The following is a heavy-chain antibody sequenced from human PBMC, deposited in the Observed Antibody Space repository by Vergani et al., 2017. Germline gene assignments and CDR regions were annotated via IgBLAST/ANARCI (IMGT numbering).Heavy chain of an antibody. CDR1: GFTFGDYA. Sequence: EVQLVESGGGLVQPGRSLRLSCTASGFTFGDYAMSWFRQAQGKGLEWVGFIRRQTYGGTTDYAASVKGRFTISRDDSNSIAYLQMKSLNTEDTAVYYCTREGSFDWLYPHNWFDPWGQGTLVTVSS. CDR2: IRRQTYGGTT. CDR3: TREGSFDWLYPHNWFDP. D-gene: IGHD3-9*01. V-gene: IGHV3-49*03. J-gene: IGHJ5*02.